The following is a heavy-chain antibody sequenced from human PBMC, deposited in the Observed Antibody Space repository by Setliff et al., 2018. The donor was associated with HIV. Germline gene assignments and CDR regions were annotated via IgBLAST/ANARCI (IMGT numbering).Heavy chain of an antibody. CDR3: ARDRETGNNYGTDL. J-gene: IGHJ5*02. CDR2: INPSGGST. D-gene: IGHD5-18*01. V-gene: IGHV1-46*01. Sequence: ASVKVSCKASTYTFTRNYMHWVRQAPGQGLEWMGTINPSGGSTGYAQKFQDRVTMTRDTSTSTVYMELSSLRSEDTAVYYWARDRETGNNYGTDLWGQGTLVTSPQ. CDR1: TYTFTRNY.